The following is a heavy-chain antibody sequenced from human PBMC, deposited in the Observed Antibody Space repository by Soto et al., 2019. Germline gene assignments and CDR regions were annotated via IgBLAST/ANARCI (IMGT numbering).Heavy chain of an antibody. J-gene: IGHJ3*01. Sequence: EVKLLESGGGLAQPGGSLRLSCVGSGFTFDSYAISWVRQAPGGRLQWIAAISGGADGTDYAHSVRGRFTISRDNAKKTVHLQMDSLRVEDTAVYFCAKDTVGGYSFWSGYYSDGLDVWGQGTLVTVS. CDR3: AKDTVGGYSFWSGYYSDGLDV. V-gene: IGHV3-23*01. D-gene: IGHD3-3*01. CDR1: GFTFDSYA. CDR2: ISGGADGT.